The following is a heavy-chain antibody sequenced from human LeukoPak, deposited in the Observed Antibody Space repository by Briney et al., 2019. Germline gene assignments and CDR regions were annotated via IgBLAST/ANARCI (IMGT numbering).Heavy chain of an antibody. D-gene: IGHD1-26*01. CDR1: GFTFSTYA. CDR3: VKRSGLYFDY. CDR2: ISSNGGNT. Sequence: GGSLRLSCSASGFTFSTYAIHWVRQAPGKGLEYVSGISSNGGNTYNADSVKGRFTIFRDNSKNTVNLQMSSLRAEDTAVYYCVKRSGLYFDYWGQGILVTVSS. V-gene: IGHV3-64D*09. J-gene: IGHJ4*02.